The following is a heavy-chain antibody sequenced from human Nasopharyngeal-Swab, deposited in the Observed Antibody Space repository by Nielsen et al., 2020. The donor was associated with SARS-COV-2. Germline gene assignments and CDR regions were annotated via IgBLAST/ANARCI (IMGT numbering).Heavy chain of an antibody. Sequence: SETLSLTCTVSGGSISSGGYYWSWIRQHPGKGLEWIGYIYYSGSTYYNPSLKSRVTISVDTSKNQFSLKLSSVTAADAAVYYCARGDWYKAYNWNRVAAHFFDYWGQGTLVTVSS. D-gene: IGHD1-20*01. CDR3: ARGDWYKAYNWNRVAAHFFDY. V-gene: IGHV4-31*03. CDR1: GGSISSGGYY. CDR2: IYYSGST. J-gene: IGHJ4*02.